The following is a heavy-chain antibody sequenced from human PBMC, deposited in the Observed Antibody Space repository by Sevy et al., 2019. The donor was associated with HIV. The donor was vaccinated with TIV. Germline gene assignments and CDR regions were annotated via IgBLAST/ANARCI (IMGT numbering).Heavy chain of an antibody. CDR3: ANAYSGSYSHTYLYALDV. CDR1: GFSFSYYG. Sequence: GGSLRLSCIGSGFSFSYYGIHWVRQSPGKGLDWVALISHDGINEYYADSVKGRFTIARVNSKNSVYLEMNSLRNQATAIYFCANAYSGSYSHTYLYALDVWGQGTTVTVSS. CDR2: ISHDGINE. D-gene: IGHD1-26*01. J-gene: IGHJ6*02. V-gene: IGHV3-30*18.